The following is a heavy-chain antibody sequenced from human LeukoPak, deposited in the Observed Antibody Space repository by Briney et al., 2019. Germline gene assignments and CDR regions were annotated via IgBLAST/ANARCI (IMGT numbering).Heavy chain of an antibody. D-gene: IGHD2-21*02. J-gene: IGHJ1*01. CDR2: IKSNSDGETS. Sequence: GGSLRLFCAASGFTFSNAWMIWVRRAPGKGLEWVGRIKSNSDGETSDYAAAVKGRFTISRDDSKNTLYLEMNSLKTEDTAVYYCTTDAYCGGDCYFHFQHWGQGTLVTVSS. CDR1: GFTFSNAW. V-gene: IGHV3-15*01. CDR3: TTDAYCGGDCYFHFQH.